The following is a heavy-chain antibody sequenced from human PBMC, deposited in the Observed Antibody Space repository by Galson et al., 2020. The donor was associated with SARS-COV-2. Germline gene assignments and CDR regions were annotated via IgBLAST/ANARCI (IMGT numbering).Heavy chain of an antibody. CDR3: TRGSNSSPFYHFDP. Sequence: ASVQVSCKASGYTFSSHYMHWVRLAPGHGLEWMGRINPNSGDTDVAQKFQGRVTMNTVTSLTTAHMELSRLTSDDTAVYYCTRGSNSSPFYHFDPWGQGTLVTVSS. CDR1: GYTFSSHY. V-gene: IGHV1-2*06. CDR2: INPNSGDT. D-gene: IGHD3-10*01. J-gene: IGHJ5*02.